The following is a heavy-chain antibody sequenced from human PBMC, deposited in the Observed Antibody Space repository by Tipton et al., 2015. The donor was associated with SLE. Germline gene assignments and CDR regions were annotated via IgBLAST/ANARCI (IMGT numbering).Heavy chain of an antibody. CDR3: SRRENDFWSASGSFDY. CDR2: IYYSGST. Sequence: TLSLTCAVSGYSISSGSYYWGWIRQPPGKGLEWIGSIYYSGSTYYNPSLKGRVTISVDTSKNQFSLKLSSVTAADTAVYYCSRRENDFWSASGSFDYWGQGTLVTVSS. CDR1: GYSISSGSYY. D-gene: IGHD3-3*01. J-gene: IGHJ4*02. V-gene: IGHV4-39*07.